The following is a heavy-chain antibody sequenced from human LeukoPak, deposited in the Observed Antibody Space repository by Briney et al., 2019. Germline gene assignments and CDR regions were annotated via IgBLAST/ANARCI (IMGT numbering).Heavy chain of an antibody. CDR1: GYSFTSYW. CDR3: ARSPYQLPTHFDY. V-gene: IGHV5-51*01. J-gene: IGHJ4*02. CDR2: IYPGDSDT. Sequence: GESLKISCKGSGYSFTSYWIGWVRQMPGKGPEWMGIIYPGDSDTRYSPSFQGQVTISADKSISTAYLQWSSLKASDTAMYYCARSPYQLPTHFDYWGQGTLVTVSS. D-gene: IGHD2-2*01.